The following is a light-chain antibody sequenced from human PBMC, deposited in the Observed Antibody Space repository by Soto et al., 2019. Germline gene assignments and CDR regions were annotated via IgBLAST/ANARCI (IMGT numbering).Light chain of an antibody. CDR1: QSISSW. CDR3: QQYNSYLWT. Sequence: DIQMSQSPSTLSASVGDRVTITCRASQSISSWSAWYQQKPGKAPKLLIYDASSLESGVPSRFSGSGSGTEFTLTISSLQPDDFATYYCQQYNSYLWTFGQGTKV. J-gene: IGKJ1*01. V-gene: IGKV1-5*01. CDR2: DAS.